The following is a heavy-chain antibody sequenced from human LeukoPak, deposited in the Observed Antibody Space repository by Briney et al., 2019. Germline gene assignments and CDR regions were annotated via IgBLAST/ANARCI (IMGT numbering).Heavy chain of an antibody. CDR1: GGSISFYY. V-gene: IGHV4-59*01. CDR3: ARLGGGYAFFDY. Sequence: MTSETLSLTCTVSGGSISFYYWSWIRQPPGKGLEWVGNIYYSGSTNYNPSLKSRVTISVDTSKNQFSLKLSSVTAADTALFYCARLGGGYAFFDYWGQGTLVTVSS. J-gene: IGHJ4*02. CDR2: IYYSGST. D-gene: IGHD5-12*01.